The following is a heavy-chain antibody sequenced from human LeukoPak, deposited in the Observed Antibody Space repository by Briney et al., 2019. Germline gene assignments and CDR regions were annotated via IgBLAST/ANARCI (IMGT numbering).Heavy chain of an antibody. CDR2: IRYDGSDK. D-gene: IGHD2-15*01. V-gene: IGHV3-30*02. Sequence: PGGSLRLSCAASGFTFSTYGMYWVRQAPGQGLEWVAFIRYDGSDKYYGDSVKGRFTISRDNSKNTLYLQMDSLRAEDTAVYYCAKARVVVAATTYCIDYWGQGTLVTVSS. J-gene: IGHJ4*02. CDR1: GFTFSTYG. CDR3: AKARVVVAATTYCIDY.